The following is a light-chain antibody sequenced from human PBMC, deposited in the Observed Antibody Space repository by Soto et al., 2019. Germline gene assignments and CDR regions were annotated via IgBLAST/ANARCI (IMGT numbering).Light chain of an antibody. CDR1: QIISGN. J-gene: IGKJ5*01. Sequence: VVLTQSPGALSLSPGERVTLSCRGSQIISGNYLAWYQHKPGQAPRLLISGTYTRATGIPARFSGSGSGTEFTLTINSLQSEDSAVYYCQQHNQWPITFGQGTRLEIK. V-gene: IGKV3D-15*01. CDR3: QQHNQWPIT. CDR2: GTY.